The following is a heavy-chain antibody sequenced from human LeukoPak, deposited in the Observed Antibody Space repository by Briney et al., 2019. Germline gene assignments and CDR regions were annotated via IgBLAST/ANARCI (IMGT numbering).Heavy chain of an antibody. CDR2: SRSSYT. D-gene: IGHD3-9*01. Sequence: PGGSLRLSCAASGFTFSDYYMSSRSSYTNYADSVKGRFTISRDNAKNSLYLQMNSLRAEDTAVYYCARDQGTLTGFNWFDPWGQGTLVTVSS. J-gene: IGHJ5*02. CDR1: GFTFSDYY. CDR3: ARDQGTLTGFNWFDP. V-gene: IGHV3-11*06.